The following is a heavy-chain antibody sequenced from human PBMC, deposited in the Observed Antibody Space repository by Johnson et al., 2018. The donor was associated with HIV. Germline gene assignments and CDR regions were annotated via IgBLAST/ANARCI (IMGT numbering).Heavy chain of an antibody. V-gene: IGHV3-7*05. J-gene: IGHJ3*02. CDR2: IKQDGSET. Sequence: EVQLVESGGGLVQPGGSLRLSCAASGFTFSNYWMSWVRQAPGKGLEWVANIKQDGSETYYVDSVKGRFTISRDNAKNSLNLQMNSLRAEDTAVYYCARGYSYEWRGELDAFDIWGQGTIVTVSS. CDR3: ARGYSYEWRGELDAFDI. D-gene: IGHD5-18*01. CDR1: GFTFSNYW.